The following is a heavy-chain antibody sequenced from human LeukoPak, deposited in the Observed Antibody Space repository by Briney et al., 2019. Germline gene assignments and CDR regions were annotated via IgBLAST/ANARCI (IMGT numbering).Heavy chain of an antibody. Sequence: GGSLRLSCAASGFTFSSYAMSWVRQAPGKGLEWVSAISGSGGSTYYADSVKGRFTISRDNSKNTLYLQMNSLRAEDTAVYYCARDRGGFLEWLLSSDDAFDIWGQGTMVTVSS. CDR1: GFTFSSYA. CDR2: ISGSGGST. V-gene: IGHV3-23*01. J-gene: IGHJ3*02. D-gene: IGHD3-3*01. CDR3: ARDRGGFLEWLLSSDDAFDI.